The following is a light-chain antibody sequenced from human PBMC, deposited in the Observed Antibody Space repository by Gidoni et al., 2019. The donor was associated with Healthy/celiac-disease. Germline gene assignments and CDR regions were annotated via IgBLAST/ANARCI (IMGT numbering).Light chain of an antibody. CDR1: QSASSY. CDR2: DAS. Sequence: ELVLTPSPSTLSVSPGERATLSCRASQSASSYLAWYQQKPGQAPRLRISDASNRATGIPARFSGSGAGTDFTLTISSIEPEDFAVYYCQQRSNWPPLTFGQGTRLEIK. J-gene: IGKJ5*01. CDR3: QQRSNWPPLT. V-gene: IGKV3-11*01.